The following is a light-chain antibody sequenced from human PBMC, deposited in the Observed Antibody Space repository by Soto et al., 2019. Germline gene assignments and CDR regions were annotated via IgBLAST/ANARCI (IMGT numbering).Light chain of an antibody. Sequence: IQMTQSPSSLSASVGDRVTVTCRASQSIGTYVNWYQQKPGTAPKLLIYAASRLQSGVPSKFSGSGSGTDFTLTISSLQPEDFVTYYCQQSYTIPYTFGQGTRLEI. V-gene: IGKV1-39*01. CDR2: AAS. CDR1: QSIGTY. J-gene: IGKJ2*01. CDR3: QQSYTIPYT.